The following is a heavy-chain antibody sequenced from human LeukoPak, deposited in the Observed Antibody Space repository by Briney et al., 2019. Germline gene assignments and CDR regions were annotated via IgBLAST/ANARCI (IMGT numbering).Heavy chain of an antibody. CDR3: AREYSSFEY. J-gene: IGHJ4*02. D-gene: IGHD5-18*01. CDR1: GGSISGYY. Sequence: PSETLSLTCTVSGGSISGYYWHWIRQSPGMGLEWIGYINYSGTTDYNPSLKSRVTISVDTSKNQFSLNLRSATAADTAVHYCAREYSSFEYWGQGILVTVSS. CDR2: INYSGTT. V-gene: IGHV4-59*01.